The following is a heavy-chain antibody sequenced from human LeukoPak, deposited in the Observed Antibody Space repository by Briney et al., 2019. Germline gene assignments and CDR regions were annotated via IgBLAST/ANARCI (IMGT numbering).Heavy chain of an antibody. Sequence: ASVKVSCKVSGYTLTELSMHWVRQAPGKGLEWMGGFDPEDGETIYAQKFQGRVTMNEDTSTDTAYMELSSLRSEDTAVYYCARGGDRSTHYWGQGTLVTVSS. J-gene: IGHJ4*02. V-gene: IGHV1-24*01. D-gene: IGHD1-26*01. CDR2: FDPEDGET. CDR3: ARGGDRSTHY. CDR1: GYTLTELS.